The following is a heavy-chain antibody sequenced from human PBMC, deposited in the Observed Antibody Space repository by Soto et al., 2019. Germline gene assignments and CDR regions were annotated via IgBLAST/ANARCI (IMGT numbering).Heavy chain of an antibody. Sequence: SESLSLTCTVSGGSISSYYWSWIRQPPGKGLEWIGYIYYIGSTNYNPSLKSRVTISVDTSKNQFSLKLNSVTAADTAVYYCARQGSVAVFDSWGQGTLVTGSS. D-gene: IGHD6-19*01. J-gene: IGHJ4*02. CDR3: ARQGSVAVFDS. CDR1: GGSISSYY. V-gene: IGHV4-59*08. CDR2: IYYIGST.